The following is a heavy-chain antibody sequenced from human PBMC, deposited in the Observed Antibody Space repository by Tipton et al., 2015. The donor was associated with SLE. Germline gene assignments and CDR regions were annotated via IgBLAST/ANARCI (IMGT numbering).Heavy chain of an antibody. D-gene: IGHD6-13*01. CDR1: GGSFSGYY. Sequence: TLSLTCAVYGGSFSGYYWSWIRQPPGKGLEWIGEINHSGSTNYNPSLKSRVTISVDTSKNQFSLKLSSVTAADTAVYYCARRPVPYSSSWVDAFDISGQGTMVTVSS. CDR3: ARRPVPYSSSWVDAFDI. J-gene: IGHJ3*02. CDR2: INHSGST. V-gene: IGHV4-34*01.